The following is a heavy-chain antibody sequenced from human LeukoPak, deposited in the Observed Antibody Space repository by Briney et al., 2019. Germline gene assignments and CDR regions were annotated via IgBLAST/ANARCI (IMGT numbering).Heavy chain of an antibody. CDR1: GYTFTGYY. Sequence: GASVKVSCKASGYTFTGYYIHWVRQAPGQGLEWMGWINPNTGGTNYAQKFQDRVTMTRDTSISTAYMELSSLRSDDTALYYCAREEIYCSGGSCYSWFDPWGQGTLVTVSS. CDR2: INPNTGGT. V-gene: IGHV1-2*02. D-gene: IGHD2-15*01. J-gene: IGHJ5*02. CDR3: AREEIYCSGGSCYSWFDP.